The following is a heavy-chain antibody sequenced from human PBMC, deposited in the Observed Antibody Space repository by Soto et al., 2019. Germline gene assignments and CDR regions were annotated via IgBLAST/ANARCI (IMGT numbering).Heavy chain of an antibody. CDR1: GGSISSSSYY. CDR2: IYYSGST. D-gene: IGHD4-4*01. J-gene: IGHJ4*02. CDR3: ASTTTVTPGVYDY. Sequence: TETLSLTCTVSGGSISSSSYYWGWIRQPPGKGLEWIGSIYYSGSTYYNPSLKSRVTISVDTSKNQFSLKLSSVTAADTAVYYCASTTTVTPGVYDYWGQGTLVTVSS. V-gene: IGHV4-39*01.